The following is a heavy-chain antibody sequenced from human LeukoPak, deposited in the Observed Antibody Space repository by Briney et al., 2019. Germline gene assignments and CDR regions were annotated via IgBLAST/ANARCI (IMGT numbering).Heavy chain of an antibody. CDR3: ARVDRYYFYLDV. Sequence: SVKVSCKASGGTSSTYTITWVRQAPGQGLEWMGGIIPIFRTPNYAQKFQGRVTITTDESTSTAYMEPSSLKSEDTDIYYCARVDRYYFYLDVWGKGTTVTVSS. J-gene: IGHJ6*03. CDR2: IIPIFRTP. CDR1: GGTSSTYT. V-gene: IGHV1-69*05.